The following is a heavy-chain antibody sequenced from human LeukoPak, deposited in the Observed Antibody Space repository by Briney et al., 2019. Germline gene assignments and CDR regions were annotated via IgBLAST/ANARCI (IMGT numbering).Heavy chain of an antibody. D-gene: IGHD6-6*01. J-gene: IGHJ4*02. CDR1: GFTVSSNY. Sequence: GGSLRLSCAASGFTVSSNYMSWVRQAPGKGLEWVSTFSGSGDYTYYADSVKGRFTISRDNSKNTLFLQMNSLRAEDTAVYYCAKDSRPIDYWGQGAPVTVSS. V-gene: IGHV3-23*01. CDR3: AKDSRPIDY. CDR2: FSGSGDYT.